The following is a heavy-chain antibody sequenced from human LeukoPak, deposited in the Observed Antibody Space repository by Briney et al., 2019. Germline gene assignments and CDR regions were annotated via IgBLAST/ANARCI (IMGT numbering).Heavy chain of an antibody. D-gene: IGHD2-8*02. J-gene: IGHJ4*02. CDR3: TKAPLRSCSGAFCYPFDY. CDR1: GFTFSNYA. Sequence: GGSLRLSCAASGFTFSNYAMSWVRQTPGKGLEWVAATVGGRPDTYHAESVKGRFTVSRDDSRDTPFLQMNRLSVDDTAIYYCTKAPLRSCSGAFCYPFDYWGQGTLVTVSS. V-gene: IGHV3-23*01. CDR2: TVGGRPDT.